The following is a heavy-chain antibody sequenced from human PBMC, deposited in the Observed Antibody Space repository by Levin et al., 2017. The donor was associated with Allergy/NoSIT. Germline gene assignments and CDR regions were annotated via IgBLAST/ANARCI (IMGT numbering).Heavy chain of an antibody. Sequence: SETLSLTCAVSGGSFSGFYYSWIRQPPGKGLEWIGEVSHSGTTNYNPSLKSRVAISVDTSKYQFSLILISVPAADTATYYCARDSPTAGTSFDYWGQGSLVTVSS. CDR1: GGSFSGFY. D-gene: IGHD6-13*01. V-gene: IGHV4-34*01. J-gene: IGHJ4*02. CDR2: VSHSGTT. CDR3: ARDSPTAGTSFDY.